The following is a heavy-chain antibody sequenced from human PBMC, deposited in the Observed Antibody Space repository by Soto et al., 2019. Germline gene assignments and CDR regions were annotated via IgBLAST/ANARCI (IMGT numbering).Heavy chain of an antibody. CDR3: ARGRRATVVPTLKYYYYGMDV. Sequence: QVQLQQWGAGLLKPSETLSLTCAVFGESFNGYYWTWVRQPPGKGLEWIGEIQHSGSTNYNPSLKTRVTTSVDTSKRQCSLNLTSVTAADTAVYYCARGRRATVVPTLKYYYYGMDVWGQGTTVTVSS. CDR2: IQHSGST. V-gene: IGHV4-34*01. CDR1: GESFNGYY. J-gene: IGHJ6*02. D-gene: IGHD4-17*01.